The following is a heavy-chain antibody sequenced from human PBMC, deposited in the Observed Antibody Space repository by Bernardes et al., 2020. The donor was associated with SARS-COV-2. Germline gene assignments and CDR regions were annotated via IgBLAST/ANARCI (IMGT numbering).Heavy chain of an antibody. CDR1: GFTFSDHY. CDR3: ARGLYDNSGYYYRSYGMDV. CDR2: IRNKANSYTT. V-gene: IGHV3-72*01. D-gene: IGHD3-22*01. J-gene: IGHJ6*02. Sequence: GGSLRLSCAASGFTFSDHYMDWVRQAPGKGLEWVGRIRNKANSYTTEYAASVKGRFTISRDDSKNSLYLQMNSLKTEDTAVYYCARGLYDNSGYYYRSYGMDVWGQGTTVTVSS.